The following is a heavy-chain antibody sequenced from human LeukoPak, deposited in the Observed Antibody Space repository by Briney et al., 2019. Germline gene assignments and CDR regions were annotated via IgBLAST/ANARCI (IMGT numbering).Heavy chain of an antibody. V-gene: IGHV3-30*02. J-gene: IGHJ4*02. CDR2: IAYDGSKA. CDR1: EFIFISHG. Sequence: GGSLRLSCAASEFIFISHGMHWVRQAPGKGLEWVGFIAYDGSKAYYADSVKGRFTISRDNAKNSLYLQMNSLRAEDTAVYYCARARYSYHLYYFDYWGQGTLVTVSS. D-gene: IGHD5-18*01. CDR3: ARARYSYHLYYFDY.